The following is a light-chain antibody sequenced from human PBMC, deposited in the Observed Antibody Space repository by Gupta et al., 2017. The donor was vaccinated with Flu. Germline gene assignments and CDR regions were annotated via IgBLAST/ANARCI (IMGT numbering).Light chain of an antibody. CDR3: HQYKDWPCT. CDR2: CAS. V-gene: IGKV3-15*01. Sequence: PATLSLCPGEIATLSSRASLSGSSTLAWYQQNPGQAPRLLIYCASTSATGTPASGSGSGSASEFILTSSSLQSEDVAVYYWHQYKDWPCTFGEGTKLEIK. J-gene: IGKJ2*02. CDR1: LSGSST.